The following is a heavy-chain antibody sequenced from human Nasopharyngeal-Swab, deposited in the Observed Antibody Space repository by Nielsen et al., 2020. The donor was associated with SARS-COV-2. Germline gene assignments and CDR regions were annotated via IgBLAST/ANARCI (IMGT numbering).Heavy chain of an antibody. J-gene: IGHJ3*02. Sequence: SVKVSCKASGGTFSTYAMNWVRQAPGQGLEWMGGIIPIFGTANYAQKIQGRVTITADKSTSIVYMELSSLRSEDTAVYYCARGIVSGSYGDKTDAFEIWGQGTMVTVSS. V-gene: IGHV1-69*06. CDR1: GGTFSTYA. CDR2: IIPIFGTA. D-gene: IGHD1-26*01. CDR3: ARGIVSGSYGDKTDAFEI.